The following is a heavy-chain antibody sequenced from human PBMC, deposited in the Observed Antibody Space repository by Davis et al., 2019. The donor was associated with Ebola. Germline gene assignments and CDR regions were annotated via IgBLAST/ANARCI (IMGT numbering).Heavy chain of an antibody. CDR2: IWYDGSNK. CDR1: GFTSSSYG. CDR3: ARARLWGGGGGHFDS. Sequence: PGGSLRLSCAASGFTSSSYGIHWVRQAPGKGLEGVSIIWYDGSNKDYADSVKGRFTISRDDSKNTVYLQRNSLRAEDTAVYFCARARLWGGGGGHFDSWGRGTLVTVSS. J-gene: IGHJ4*02. D-gene: IGHD3-3*01. V-gene: IGHV3-33*01.